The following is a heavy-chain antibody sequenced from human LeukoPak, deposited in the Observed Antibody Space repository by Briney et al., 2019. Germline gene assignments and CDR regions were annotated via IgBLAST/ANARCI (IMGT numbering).Heavy chain of an antibody. D-gene: IGHD4-23*01. CDR2: MNPNSGNT. V-gene: IGHV1-8*01. CDR3: ARVGYGGNPFDY. CDR1: GYTFTSYD. J-gene: IGHJ4*02. Sequence: ASVKVFCKASGYTFTSYDINWVRQATGQGLEWMGWMNPNSGNTGYAQKFQGRVTMTRNTSISTAYMELSSLRSEDTAVYYCARVGYGGNPFDYWGQGTLVTVSS.